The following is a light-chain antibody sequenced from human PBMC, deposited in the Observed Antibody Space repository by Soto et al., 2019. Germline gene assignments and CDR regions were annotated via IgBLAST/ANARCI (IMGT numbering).Light chain of an antibody. CDR3: QTWGTGFQF. CDR1: SGHSSYA. V-gene: IGLV4-69*01. Sequence: QLVLTQSPSASASLGASVKLTCTLSSGHSSYAIAWHQKQPGKGPRYLMDLNNDGSHTKGDGIPDRFSGSSSGADRYLIISSLQYEDEAEYYCQTWGTGFQFFGGGTKLTVL. J-gene: IGLJ2*01. CDR2: LNNDGSH.